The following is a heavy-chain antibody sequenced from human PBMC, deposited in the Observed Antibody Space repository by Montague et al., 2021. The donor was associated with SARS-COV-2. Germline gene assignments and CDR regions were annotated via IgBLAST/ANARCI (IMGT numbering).Heavy chain of an antibody. V-gene: IGHV4-4*07. CDR1: GDSISSYY. Sequence: SETLSLTCTVSGDSISSYYWSWIRQPARKGLEWIGRIYTSGSTKYNPSLKSRVTMSVDTSKNLFSLKLSSVTAADTAVYYCARDHMTTMFMVYYYGMDVWGQGTTVTVSS. D-gene: IGHD5-24*01. CDR2: IYTSGST. J-gene: IGHJ6*02. CDR3: ARDHMTTMFMVYYYGMDV.